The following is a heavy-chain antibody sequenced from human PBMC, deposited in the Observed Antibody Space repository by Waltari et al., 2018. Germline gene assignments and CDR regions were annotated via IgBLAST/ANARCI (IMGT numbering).Heavy chain of an antibody. D-gene: IGHD3-3*01. CDR2: IYHSGST. V-gene: IGHV4-38-2*02. CDR3: ARDSERITIFGVVTRGFDY. Sequence: QVQLQESGPGLVKPSETLSLTCAVSGYSISSGYYWGWIRQPPGKGLGWIGSIYHSGSTSYNPSLKSRVTISVDTSKNQFSLKLSSVTAADTAVYYCARDSERITIFGVVTRGFDYWGQGTLVTVSS. J-gene: IGHJ4*02. CDR1: GYSISSGYY.